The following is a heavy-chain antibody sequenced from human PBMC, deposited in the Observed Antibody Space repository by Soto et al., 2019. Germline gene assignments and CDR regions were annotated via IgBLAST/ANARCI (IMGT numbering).Heavy chain of an antibody. V-gene: IGHV4-31*03. CDR1: GGSISSGGYY. CDR2: IYYSGST. Sequence: SETLSLTCTVSGGSISSGGYYWSWIRQHPGKGLEWIGYIYYSGSTYYNPSLKSRVTISVDTSKNQFSLKLSSVTAADTAVYYCARESALGYCTNGVCYYFDYWGQGTLVTVSS. D-gene: IGHD2-8*01. CDR3: ARESALGYCTNGVCYYFDY. J-gene: IGHJ4*02.